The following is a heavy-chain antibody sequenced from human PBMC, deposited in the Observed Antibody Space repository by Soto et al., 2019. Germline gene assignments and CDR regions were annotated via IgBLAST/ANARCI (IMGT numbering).Heavy chain of an antibody. V-gene: IGHV3-7*03. CDR2: IKKDGSAK. D-gene: IGHD2-8*01. J-gene: IGHJ3*02. Sequence: EVQLVESGGGLVHPGGSLRLSCEASGFAFSSSWMTWVRQVPGKGLEWVANIKKDGSAKSYLYSVRGRFTISRDNAKNSLYLQMDSLRDEDNALYYCARDVYPGNSNLSLDAFDIWGQGTMVTVSS. CDR1: GFAFSSSW. CDR3: ARDVYPGNSNLSLDAFDI.